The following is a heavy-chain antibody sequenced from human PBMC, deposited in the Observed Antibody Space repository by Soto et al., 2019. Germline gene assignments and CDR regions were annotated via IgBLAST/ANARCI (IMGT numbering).Heavy chain of an antibody. D-gene: IGHD3-3*01. CDR1: GYTFTGYY. Sequence: QVQLVQSGAEVKKPGASVKVSCKASGYTFTGYYMHWVRQAPGQGLEWMGWINPNSGGTNYAQKFQGWVTMTRDTSISTAYIELSRLRSDDTAVYYCARGTTIFGVVTTQGSWFDPWGQGTLVTVSS. CDR3: ARGTTIFGVVTTQGSWFDP. CDR2: INPNSGGT. V-gene: IGHV1-2*04. J-gene: IGHJ5*02.